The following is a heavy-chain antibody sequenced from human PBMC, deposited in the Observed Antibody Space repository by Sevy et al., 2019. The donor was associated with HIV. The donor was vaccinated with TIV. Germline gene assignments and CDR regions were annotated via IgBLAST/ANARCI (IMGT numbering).Heavy chain of an antibody. CDR3: ARERGYCSGGSCYSPYYYYGMDV. CDR2: ISYDGSNK. CDR1: GFTFSSYA. D-gene: IGHD2-15*01. J-gene: IGHJ6*02. Sequence: GGSLRLSCAASGFTFSSYAMHWVRQAPGKGLEWVAVISYDGSNKYYADSVKGRFTISRDNSMNTLYLQMNSLGAEDRAVYYCARERGYCSGGSCYSPYYYYGMDVWGQGTTVTVSS. V-gene: IGHV3-30-3*01.